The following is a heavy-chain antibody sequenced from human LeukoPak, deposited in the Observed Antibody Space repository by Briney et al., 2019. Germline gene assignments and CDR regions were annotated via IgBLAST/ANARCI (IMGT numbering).Heavy chain of an antibody. CDR1: GGSISSYY. CDR3: ARDKDPWGYSYGRFDL. V-gene: IGHV4-59*01. D-gene: IGHD5-18*01. CDR2: IYYSGST. J-gene: IGHJ2*01. Sequence: SETLSLTCTVSGGSISSYYWSWLRHPPGKGLEWFGYIYYSGSTNYSPSLKRRVTISVDTSKNQFSLKLSSLPAADTAVYYCARDKDPWGYSYGRFDLWGRGTLVTVSS.